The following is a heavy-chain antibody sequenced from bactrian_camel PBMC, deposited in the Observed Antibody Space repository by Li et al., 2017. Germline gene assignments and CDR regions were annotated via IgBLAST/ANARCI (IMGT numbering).Heavy chain of an antibody. V-gene: IGHV3S26*01. D-gene: IGHD4*01. CDR2: IDTSGAP. CDR3: AQGYYSDYD. CDR1: GATASSYC. Sequence: HVQLVESGGGSVQAGGSLRLSCAASGATASSYCMGWVRQAPGKEREGVAAIDTSGAPTYTYSVQGRFTISKDYAKNTLYLQMNSLKTEDTGVYYCAQGYYSDYDWGQGTQVTVS. J-gene: IGHJ4*01.